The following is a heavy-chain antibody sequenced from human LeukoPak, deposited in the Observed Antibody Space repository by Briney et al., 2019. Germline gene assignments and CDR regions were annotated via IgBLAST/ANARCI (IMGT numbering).Heavy chain of an antibody. CDR1: GFPFRLYA. Sequence: GGPLRLSCSPSGFPFRLYAMHWLRQAPGRGLEYVSAITSNGGSTYYADSVKGRFTISRDNSKNTLYLHMGTLRPEDTAVYYCAYSSGYYHWGQGTLVTVSS. V-gene: IGHV3-64D*06. J-gene: IGHJ1*01. CDR2: ITSNGGST. D-gene: IGHD3-22*01. CDR3: AYSSGYYH.